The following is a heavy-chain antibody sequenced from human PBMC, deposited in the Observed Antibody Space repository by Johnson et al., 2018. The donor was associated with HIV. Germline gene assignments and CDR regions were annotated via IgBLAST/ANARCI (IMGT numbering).Heavy chain of an antibody. CDR1: GFTFSDYY. Sequence: QVQLVESGGGLVKPGGSLRLSCAASGFTFSDYYMNWIRQAPGKGLAWVSYISTSGNTTYYADSVKGRFTISRDNTKNSLYLQMNSLRAEDTAVYYCAREVGYSDAFDIWGQGTMVTVSS. CDR3: AREVGYSDAFDI. V-gene: IGHV3-11*04. CDR2: ISTSGNTT. J-gene: IGHJ3*02. D-gene: IGHD2-15*01.